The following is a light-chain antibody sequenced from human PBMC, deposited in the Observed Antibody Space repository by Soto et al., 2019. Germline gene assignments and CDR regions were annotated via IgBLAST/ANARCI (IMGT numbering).Light chain of an antibody. Sequence: QSVLTQPASVSGSPGQSITTSCTGTSGDIGSYNRVSWYQQHPGKAPKLIIYEVTDRPSGVSNRFSGSKSGNTASLTISGLRAEDEAEYYCSSYTNINTRACVFGTGTKVTVL. CDR2: EVT. CDR1: SGDIGSYNR. V-gene: IGLV2-14*01. CDR3: SSYTNINTRACV. J-gene: IGLJ1*01.